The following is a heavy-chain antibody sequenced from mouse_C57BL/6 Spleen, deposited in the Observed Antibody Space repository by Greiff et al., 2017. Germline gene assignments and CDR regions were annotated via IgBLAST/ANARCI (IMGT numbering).Heavy chain of an antibody. CDR3: ASSMGYSNYYFGY. CDR2: IDPSDSYT. J-gene: IGHJ2*01. V-gene: IGHV1-69*01. CDR1: GYTFTSYW. D-gene: IGHD2-5*01. Sequence: QVQLQQPGAELVMPGASVKLSCKASGYTFTSYWMHWVKQRPGQGLDWIGEIDPSDSYTNYNQKFKGKSTLTVDKSSSTAYMQLSSLTSEDAAVYYCASSMGYSNYYFGYWGQGTTLTVAS.